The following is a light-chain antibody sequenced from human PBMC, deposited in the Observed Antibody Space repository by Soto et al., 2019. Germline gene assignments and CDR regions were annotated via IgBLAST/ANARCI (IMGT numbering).Light chain of an antibody. J-gene: IGKJ4*01. V-gene: IGKV4-1*01. CDR3: QQYGASPPT. Sequence: DIVMTQSPVSLAVSLGESATINCKSSQSVLYSSSNKNYLAWYQQKPGQPPNLLIYWASTRESGVPDRFAGSGSGTDFTLTISRLEPEDFAVYYCQQYGASPPTFGGGTKVDTK. CDR2: WAS. CDR1: QSVLYSSSNKNY.